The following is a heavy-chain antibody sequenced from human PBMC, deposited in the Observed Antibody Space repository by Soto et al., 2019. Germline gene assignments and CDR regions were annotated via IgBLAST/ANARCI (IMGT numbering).Heavy chain of an antibody. Sequence: GASVKVSCKASGGTFSSYTISWVRQAPGQGLEWMGRIIPILGIANYAQKFQGRVTITADKSTSTAYMELSSLRSEDTAVYYCAPYGSGSFDLAPNWFDPWGQGTLVTVSS. CDR3: APYGSGSFDLAPNWFDP. CDR2: IIPILGIA. CDR1: GGTFSSYT. V-gene: IGHV1-69*02. D-gene: IGHD3-10*01. J-gene: IGHJ5*02.